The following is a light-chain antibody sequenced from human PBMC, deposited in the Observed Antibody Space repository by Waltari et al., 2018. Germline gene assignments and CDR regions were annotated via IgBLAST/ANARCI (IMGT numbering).Light chain of an antibody. CDR1: QAINSW. Sequence: DIQMTQSPSSLSASVGDKVTISCHATQAINSWLAWYQQKPGKAPQPLIYAASFLQLGVPSRFSGNGSGTDYTRTVSGLQPEDFATYDCQQYDDLPRTFCQGTKVEI. J-gene: IGKJ1*01. CDR3: QQYDDLPRT. V-gene: IGKV1D-16*01. CDR2: AAS.